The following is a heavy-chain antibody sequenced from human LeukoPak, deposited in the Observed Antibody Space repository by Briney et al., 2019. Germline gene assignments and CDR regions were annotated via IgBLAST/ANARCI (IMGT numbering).Heavy chain of an antibody. V-gene: IGHV4-30-4*08. Sequence: SQTLSLTCTVSGGSISSGDYYWSWIRQPPGKGLEWIGYIYYSGSTYYNPSLKSRVTISVDTSKNQFSLKLSSVTAADTAVCYCARDKKQQPPSFDPWGQGTLVTVSS. CDR3: ARDKKQQPPSFDP. CDR2: IYYSGST. J-gene: IGHJ5*02. D-gene: IGHD6-13*01. CDR1: GGSISSGDYY.